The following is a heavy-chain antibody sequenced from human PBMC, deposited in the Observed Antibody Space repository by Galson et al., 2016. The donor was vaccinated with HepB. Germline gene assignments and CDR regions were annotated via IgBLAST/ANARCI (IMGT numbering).Heavy chain of an antibody. CDR3: ARAKRPPRSSSFGYSWFAP. J-gene: IGHJ5*02. Sequence: ATLSLTCAVYGGSFRNYYWTWIRQSPEKGLEWIGDINESGGSNYNPSFDSPVTISLDTAKNQFSLNMYSVTAADTGVYYCARAKRPPRSSSFGYSWFAPWGQGTPVIVSS. CDR1: GGSFRNYY. CDR2: INESGGS. V-gene: IGHV4-34*01. D-gene: IGHD3-3*01.